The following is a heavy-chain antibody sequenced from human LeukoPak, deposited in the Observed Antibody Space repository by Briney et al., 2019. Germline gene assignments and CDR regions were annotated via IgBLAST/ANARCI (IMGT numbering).Heavy chain of an antibody. CDR3: AKEYGYTYGEFDY. J-gene: IGHJ4*02. Sequence: GGSLRLSCAASGFTFSSYSMNWVRQAPGKGLEWVSYISSSSSTIYYADSVKGRFTISRDNAKNSLYLQMNSLRAEDTAVYYCAKEYGYTYGEFDYWGQGTLVTVSS. CDR2: ISSSSSTI. V-gene: IGHV3-48*01. CDR1: GFTFSSYS. D-gene: IGHD5-18*01.